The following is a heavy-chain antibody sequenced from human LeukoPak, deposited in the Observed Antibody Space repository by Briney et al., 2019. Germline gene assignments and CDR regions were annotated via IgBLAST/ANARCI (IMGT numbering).Heavy chain of an antibody. CDR3: ARDKIVGPTTLDY. J-gene: IGHJ4*02. CDR2: IKRDGSEI. CDR1: GFTFSSYS. D-gene: IGHD1-26*01. V-gene: IGHV3-7*01. Sequence: GGSLRLSCAASGFTFSSYSMSWVRQTPEKGLEWVANIKRDGSEIYYVDSVKGRFTISRDNAENSLYLQMNSLRADDTAVYYCARDKIVGPTTLDYWGQGTLVTVSS.